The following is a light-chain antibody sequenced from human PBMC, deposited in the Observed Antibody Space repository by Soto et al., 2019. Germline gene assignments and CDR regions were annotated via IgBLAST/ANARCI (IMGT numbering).Light chain of an antibody. V-gene: IGKV1-27*01. J-gene: IGKJ2*01. CDR1: QDINNY. Sequence: DIQMTQSPSSLSASVGDRVIITCRASQDINNYVAWYQQRPGKVPKLLIYAASTLQSGVPSRFSGSGSGTDFTLTIISLQPEDVATYYCQKYNSAPHTFGPGTKMEIK. CDR3: QKYNSAPHT. CDR2: AAS.